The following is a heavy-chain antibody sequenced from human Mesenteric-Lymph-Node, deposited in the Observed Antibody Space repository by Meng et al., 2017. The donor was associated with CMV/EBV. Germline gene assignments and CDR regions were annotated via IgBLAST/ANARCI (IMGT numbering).Heavy chain of an antibody. J-gene: IGHJ6*02. CDR3: ARDGYCSGGSCYSYYGMDV. V-gene: IGHV4-59*02. D-gene: IGHD2-15*01. CDR1: GGSVDTNHY. CDR2: VFYSGST. Sequence: GSLRLSCTVSGGSVDTNHYWSWIRQTPGKGLEWIGHVFYSGSTNYNPSLKSGVTISIDTFNNQFSLKLNSVTAADTAVYYCARDGYCSGGSCYSYYGMDVWGQGTTVTVSS.